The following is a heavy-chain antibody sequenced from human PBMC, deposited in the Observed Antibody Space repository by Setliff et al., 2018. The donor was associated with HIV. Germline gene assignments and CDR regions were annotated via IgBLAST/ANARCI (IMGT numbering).Heavy chain of an antibody. Sequence: ASVKVSCKVSGYTLAEISMHWVRQAPGKGLEWMGGFDPEDGEKVYAQGFQGTVTMTEDTSTDTAYMELTSLTSEDTAVYYCATITFYYDSSGSQNKKSYFFDYWGQGTLVTVSS. V-gene: IGHV1-24*01. J-gene: IGHJ4*02. CDR2: FDPEDGEK. D-gene: IGHD3-22*01. CDR3: ATITFYYDSSGSQNKKSYFFDY. CDR1: GYTLAEIS.